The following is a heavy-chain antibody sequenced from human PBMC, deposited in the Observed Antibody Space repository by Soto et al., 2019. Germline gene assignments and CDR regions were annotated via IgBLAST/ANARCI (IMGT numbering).Heavy chain of an antibody. Sequence: SETLSLTCAVSGFFISRGNYWGWIRKPPGKGLEWIGSIFHGGNTYYNPSLKSRVTISVDMSKNQFFLKLNSVTAADTAVYYCARARWYDAFDVWGQGTVVTVSS. V-gene: IGHV4-38-2*01. D-gene: IGHD2-15*01. CDR1: GFFISRGNY. J-gene: IGHJ3*01. CDR2: IFHGGNT. CDR3: ARARWYDAFDV.